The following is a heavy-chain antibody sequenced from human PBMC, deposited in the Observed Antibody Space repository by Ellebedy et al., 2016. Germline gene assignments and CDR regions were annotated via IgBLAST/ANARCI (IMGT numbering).Heavy chain of an antibody. D-gene: IGHD4-17*01. CDR2: IYYSGST. CDR1: GGSISSYY. CDR3: ARGGRNDDYETWFNS. J-gene: IGHJ5*01. V-gene: IGHV4-59*04. Sequence: SETLSLXCTVSGGSISSYYWSWIRQPPGKGPEWIGNIYYSGSTYYNPSLKSRVSISVDTSKNQFSLKVKSVTAADTAVYYCARGGRNDDYETWFNSWGQGTLVTVSS.